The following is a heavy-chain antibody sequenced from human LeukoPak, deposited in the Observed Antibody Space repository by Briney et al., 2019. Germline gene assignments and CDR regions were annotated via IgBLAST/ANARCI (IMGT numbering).Heavy chain of an antibody. CDR3: ARGKLLLFDAFDI. V-gene: IGHV3-23*01. D-gene: IGHD2-15*01. Sequence: PGGSLRLSCAASGFTFSSYAMSWVRQAPGKGLEWVSAISGSGGSTYYADSVKGRLTISRDNSKNTLYLQMNSLRAEDTAVYYCARGKLLLFDAFDIWGQGTMVTVSS. CDR2: ISGSGGST. CDR1: GFTFSSYA. J-gene: IGHJ3*02.